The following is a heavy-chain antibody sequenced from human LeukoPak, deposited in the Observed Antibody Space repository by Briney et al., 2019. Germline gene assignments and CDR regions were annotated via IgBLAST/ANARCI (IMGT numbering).Heavy chain of an antibody. Sequence: SESLSLTCAVSGGSFSGYYWSWIRQPPGKGLEWIGEINHSGSTNYNPSLKSRVTISVDTSKNQFSLKLSSGTAADAAVYYCARGRRGGYCSGGSCSLYYFDYWGQGTLVTVSS. CDR1: GGSFSGYY. V-gene: IGHV4-34*01. CDR3: ARGRRGGYCSGGSCSLYYFDY. J-gene: IGHJ4*02. D-gene: IGHD2-15*01. CDR2: INHSGST.